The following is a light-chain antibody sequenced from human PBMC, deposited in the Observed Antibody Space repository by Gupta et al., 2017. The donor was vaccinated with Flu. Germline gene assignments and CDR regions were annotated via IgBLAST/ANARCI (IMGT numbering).Light chain of an antibody. J-gene: IGLJ3*02. CDR1: SGNIAGNF. Sequence: NFMLTQPHSVSESPGKTVTISCTRSSGNIAGNFMQWYQQRPGSAPTTVIYEDDQRPSGVPDRFSGSIDSSSNSASLTISGLKTEDEADYYCQSFDASTWVFGGGTKLTVL. CDR3: QSFDASTWV. CDR2: EDD. V-gene: IGLV6-57*03.